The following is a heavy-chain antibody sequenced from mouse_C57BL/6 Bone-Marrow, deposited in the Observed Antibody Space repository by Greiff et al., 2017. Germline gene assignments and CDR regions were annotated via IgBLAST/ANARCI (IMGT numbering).Heavy chain of an antibody. D-gene: IGHD1-1*02. J-gene: IGHJ2*01. CDR3: TTLWYFDY. CDR2: INPENGDT. CDR1: GFNIKDDY. V-gene: IGHV14-4*01. Sequence: VHVKQSGAELVRPGASVKLSCTASGFNIKDDYMHWVQQRPEPGLEWIGWINPENGDTEYASKFQGKSTITADTSSNTAYLQLSSLTSEDTAVYYCTTLWYFDYWGQGTTLTVSS.